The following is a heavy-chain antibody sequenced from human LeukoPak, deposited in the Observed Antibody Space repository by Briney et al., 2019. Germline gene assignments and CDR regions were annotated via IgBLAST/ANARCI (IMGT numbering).Heavy chain of an antibody. CDR2: ISAYNGNT. CDR1: GYTLTSYG. V-gene: IGHV1-18*01. Sequence: GASVKVSCKASGYTLTSYGISWVRQAPGQGLEWMGWISAYNGNTNYAQKLQGRVTMTTDTSTSTAYMELRSLRSDDTAVYYCARGNGYYDSSGYYCDYWGQGTLVTVSS. CDR3: ARGNGYYDSSGYYCDY. J-gene: IGHJ4*02. D-gene: IGHD3-22*01.